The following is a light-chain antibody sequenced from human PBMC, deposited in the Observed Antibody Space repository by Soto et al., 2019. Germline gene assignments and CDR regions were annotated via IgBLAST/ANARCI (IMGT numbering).Light chain of an antibody. V-gene: IGKV3-20*01. J-gene: IGKJ2*01. CDR2: GAS. CDR1: QSVSSSY. Sequence: EIVLTQSPGTLSLSSGERATLSCRASQSVSSSYLAWYQQKPGQAPRLLIYGASSRATGIPDRFSGSGSGTDFTFTISRLEPEDFAVYYCQQYGSSPPYTFGQGTKLEIK. CDR3: QQYGSSPPYT.